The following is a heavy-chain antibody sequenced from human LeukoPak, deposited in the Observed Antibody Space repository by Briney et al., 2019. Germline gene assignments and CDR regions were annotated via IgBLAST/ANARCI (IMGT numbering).Heavy chain of an antibody. CDR2: IYYSGGT. V-gene: IGHV4-30-4*01. CDR3: ARVSFLEEYYYDSSGYIFDY. CDR1: GGSISSGDYY. D-gene: IGHD3-22*01. Sequence: SETLSLTCTVSGGSISSGDYYWSWIRQPPGKGLEWIGYIYYSGGTYYNPSLKSRVTISVDTSKNQFSLRLSSVTAADTAVYYCARVSFLEEYYYDSSGYIFDYWGQGTLVTVSS. J-gene: IGHJ4*02.